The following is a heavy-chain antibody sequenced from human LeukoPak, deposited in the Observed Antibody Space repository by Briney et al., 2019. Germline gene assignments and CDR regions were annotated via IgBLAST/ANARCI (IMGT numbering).Heavy chain of an antibody. V-gene: IGHV3-7*01. Sequence: GGSLSLSCAVSGFTFSEHWMSWVRQDPRKGLEWVASVNQDGSEEYYVDSVKGRFTISRDNAKNSLYLQMNTLRVEDTAVYYCARGHYCLDYWGQGTLVTVSS. D-gene: IGHD2/OR15-2a*01. J-gene: IGHJ4*02. CDR2: VNQDGSEE. CDR3: ARGHYCLDY. CDR1: GFTFSEHW.